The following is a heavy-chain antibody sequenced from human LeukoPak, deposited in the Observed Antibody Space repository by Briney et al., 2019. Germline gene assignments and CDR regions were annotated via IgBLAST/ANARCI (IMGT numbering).Heavy chain of an antibody. CDR3: ARVPCTNGVCYPDY. Sequence: GGSLRLSCAASGFTFSGSAMHWVRQASGKGLEWVGRIRSKANSYATAYAASVKGRFTISRDESKNSLYLQMNSLKTEDTAVYYCARVPCTNGVCYPDYWGQGTLVTVSS. D-gene: IGHD2-8*01. CDR1: GFTFSGSA. V-gene: IGHV3-73*01. CDR2: IRSKANSYAT. J-gene: IGHJ4*02.